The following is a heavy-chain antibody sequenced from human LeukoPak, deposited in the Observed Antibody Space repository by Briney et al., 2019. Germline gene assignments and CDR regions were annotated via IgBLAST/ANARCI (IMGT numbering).Heavy chain of an antibody. CDR1: GGSISSSSYY. D-gene: IGHD6-6*01. Sequence: SETLSLTCTVSGGSISSSSYYWAWIRQPPGKGLEWIGSSSYSGSPYYNPSLKSRVTISVDTSQNQFSLKLSSVTAADTAVYYCARAVYGLLLTTAYYYYYYMDVWGKGTTVTVSS. CDR3: ARAVYGLLLTTAYYYYYYMDV. J-gene: IGHJ6*03. V-gene: IGHV4-39*07. CDR2: SSYSGSP.